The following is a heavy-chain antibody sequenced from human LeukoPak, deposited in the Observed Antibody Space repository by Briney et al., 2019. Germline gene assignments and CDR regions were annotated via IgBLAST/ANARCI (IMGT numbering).Heavy chain of an antibody. V-gene: IGHV4-38-2*02. CDR3: AREMKRRITD. J-gene: IGHJ4*02. CDR1: GFSISLGYY. Sequence: SETLSLTCAVSGFSISLGYYWVWIRQPAGQGLEWIGSIHPSETTFYNSSLNSRVTMSIDAPKNQFSLRLSLVTDADTAVYFCAREMKRRITDWGQGTLVTVSS. CDR2: IHPSETT.